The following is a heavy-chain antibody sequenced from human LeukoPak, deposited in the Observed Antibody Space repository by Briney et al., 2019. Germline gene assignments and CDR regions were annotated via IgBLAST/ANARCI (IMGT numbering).Heavy chain of an antibody. V-gene: IGHV1-18*01. CDR3: ARVRLPYPPEQLVLPLDY. CDR1: GYTFTSYG. CDR2: ISAYNGNT. Sequence: ASVKVSCKASGYTFTSYGISWVRQAPGQGLEWMGWISAYNGNTNYAQKLQGRVTMTTDTSTSTAYMELRSLRSDDTAVYYCARVRLPYPPEQLVLPLDYWGQGTLVTVSS. J-gene: IGHJ4*02. D-gene: IGHD6-6*01.